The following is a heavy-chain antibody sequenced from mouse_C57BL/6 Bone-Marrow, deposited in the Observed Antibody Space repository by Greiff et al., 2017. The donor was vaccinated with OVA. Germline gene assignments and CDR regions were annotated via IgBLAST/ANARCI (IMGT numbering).Heavy chain of an antibody. CDR1: GYTFTSYG. Sequence: QVQLQQSGAELARPGASVKLSCKASGYTFTSYGISWVKQRTGQGLEWIGEIYPRSGNTYYNEKFKGKATLTADKSSSTAYMELRSLTSEDSAFYFCAREGYYGSRDWYFDVWGTGTTVTVSS. V-gene: IGHV1-81*01. CDR2: IYPRSGNT. D-gene: IGHD1-1*01. J-gene: IGHJ1*03. CDR3: AREGYYGSRDWYFDV.